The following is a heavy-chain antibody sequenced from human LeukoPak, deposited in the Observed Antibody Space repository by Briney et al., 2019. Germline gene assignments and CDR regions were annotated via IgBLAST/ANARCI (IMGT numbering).Heavy chain of an antibody. J-gene: IGHJ4*02. CDR2: IGTAGDT. Sequence: GGPLRLSCAASGSTFSSYDMHWVRQATGKGLEWVSAIGTAGDTYYPGSVKGRFTISRENAMNSLYLQMNSLRAGDTAVYYCARFGYSYGFDYWGQGTLVTVSS. CDR3: ARFGYSYGFDY. D-gene: IGHD5-18*01. V-gene: IGHV3-13*01. CDR1: GSTFSSYD.